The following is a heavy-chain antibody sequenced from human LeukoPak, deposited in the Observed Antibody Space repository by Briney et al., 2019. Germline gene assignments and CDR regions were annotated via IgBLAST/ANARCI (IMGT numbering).Heavy chain of an antibody. D-gene: IGHD4-17*01. V-gene: IGHV4-34*01. CDR3: ARVPLGILRQPGNAFDI. CDR2: INHSVST. Sequence: SETLSLTCAVYGVSFSGYYWSWIRQPPGKGLEWIGEINHSVSTNYNPALKSRVNISVDTSKNQFSLKLSSVTAADTAVYYCARVPLGILRQPGNAFDIWGQGTMVTVSS. J-gene: IGHJ3*02. CDR1: GVSFSGYY.